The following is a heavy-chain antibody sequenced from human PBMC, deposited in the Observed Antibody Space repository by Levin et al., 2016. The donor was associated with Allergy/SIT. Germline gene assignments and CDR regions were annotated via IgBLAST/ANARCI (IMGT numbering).Heavy chain of an antibody. CDR3: ARHRVGGMDV. CDR2: IYERGSI. V-gene: IGHV4-59*08. D-gene: IGHD1-26*01. Sequence: WIRQPPGKGLEWVASIYERGSIKQNPSLKSRVTVLVDTSRNQFSLRVKSVTAADTATYYCARHRVGGMDVWSPGTAVTVSS. J-gene: IGHJ6*02.